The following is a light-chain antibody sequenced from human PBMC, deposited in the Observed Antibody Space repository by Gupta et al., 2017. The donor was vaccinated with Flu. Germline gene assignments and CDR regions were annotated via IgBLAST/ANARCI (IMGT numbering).Light chain of an antibody. CDR3: QRDSSYPWT. CDR1: QSSDSW. V-gene: IGKV1-5*03. Sequence: PSTLSASVGDRVTITCRASQSSDSWLAWYQQKPGKAPKLLIYKASNLESGVPSRFSGSGSGTEFTLTISMLQPDDFATYYCQRDSSYPWTFGQGTTVEIK. J-gene: IGKJ1*01. CDR2: KAS.